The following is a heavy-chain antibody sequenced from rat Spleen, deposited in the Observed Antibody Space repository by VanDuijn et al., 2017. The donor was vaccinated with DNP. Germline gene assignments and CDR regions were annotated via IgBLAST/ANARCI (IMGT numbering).Heavy chain of an antibody. D-gene: IGHD1-1*01. J-gene: IGHJ1*01. V-gene: IGHV3-1*01. CDR2: ISYSGST. CDR3: ARYVVKTYFWFFDF. CDR1: GYSITGNY. Sequence: EVQLQESGPGLVKPSQSLSLTCSVTGYSITGNYWGWIRKFPGNKMEYIGHISYSGSTSYNPSLKSRISITRDTSKNQFFLQLNSVTTEDTATYYCARYVVKTYFWFFDFWGPGTMVTVSS.